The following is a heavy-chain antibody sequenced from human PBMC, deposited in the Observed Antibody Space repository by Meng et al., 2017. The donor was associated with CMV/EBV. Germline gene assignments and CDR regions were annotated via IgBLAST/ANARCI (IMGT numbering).Heavy chain of an antibody. Sequence: QGRWGRAGAEVKKPGAAVKVSCKAPGYTFTSYNMHWVRQAPGQGLEWMGIVNPSGGSTSYAQKFQGRVTMTRDTPTSTVYMELSSLRSEDTAVYYCALAEYSSSLFDYWGQGTLVTVSS. V-gene: IGHV1-46*01. CDR3: ALAEYSSSLFDY. CDR2: VNPSGGST. CDR1: GYTFTSYN. D-gene: IGHD6-13*01. J-gene: IGHJ4*02.